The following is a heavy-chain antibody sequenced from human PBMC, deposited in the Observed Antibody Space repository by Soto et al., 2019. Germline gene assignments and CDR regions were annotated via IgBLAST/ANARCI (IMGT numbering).Heavy chain of an antibody. D-gene: IGHD6-6*01. J-gene: IGHJ5*02. CDR3: ARAPYGIAARRDNWFDP. Sequence: SETLSLTCAVSGGSISSSNWWSWVRQPPGKGLEWIGEIYHSGSTNYNPSLKSRVTISVDKSKNQFSLKLSSVTAADTDVYYGARAPYGIAARRDNWFDPWGQGTLVTVSS. CDR1: GGSISSSNW. CDR2: IYHSGST. V-gene: IGHV4-4*02.